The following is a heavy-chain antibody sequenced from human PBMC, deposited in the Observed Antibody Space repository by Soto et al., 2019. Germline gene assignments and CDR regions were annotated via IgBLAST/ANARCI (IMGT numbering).Heavy chain of an antibody. J-gene: IGHJ6*02. CDR2: IYSSGTT. V-gene: IGHV4-30-4*08. Sequence: SETLSLTCTVSGDFISSGGYYWSWIRQLPGKGLEWIGYIYSSGTTYYNPSLKSRITISVDTSKNQFSLKLSSVTAADTAVYYCASGGDSSGYYLDHYYGMDVWGQGTTVTVSS. CDR3: ASGGDSSGYYLDHYYGMDV. D-gene: IGHD3-22*01. CDR1: GDFISSGGYY.